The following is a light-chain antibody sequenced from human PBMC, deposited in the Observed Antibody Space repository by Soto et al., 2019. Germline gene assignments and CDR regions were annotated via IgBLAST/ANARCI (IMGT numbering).Light chain of an antibody. J-gene: IGKJ1*01. Sequence: ESVMTQTPAPLSVSSGERATLSCRASQSVSSNYLAWYQQKPGQAPRLLIYGASTRATGIPDRFSGSGSGTDFTLTISGLEPEDSAVYYCQQYGSAPTWTFGQGSNVDI. CDR1: QSVSSNY. CDR3: QQYGSAPTWT. CDR2: GAS. V-gene: IGKV3-20*01.